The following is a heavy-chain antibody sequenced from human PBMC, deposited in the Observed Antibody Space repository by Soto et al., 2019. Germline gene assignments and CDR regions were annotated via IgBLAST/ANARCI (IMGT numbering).Heavy chain of an antibody. Sequence: GGSLRLSCAASGFTFSSYAMSWVRQAPGKGLEWVSAISGSGGSTYYADSVKGRFTISRDNSKNTLYLQMNSLRAEDTAVYYCAKTRRQYSSGWYHYGMDVWGQGTTVTVSS. D-gene: IGHD6-19*01. J-gene: IGHJ6*02. V-gene: IGHV3-23*01. CDR1: GFTFSSYA. CDR3: AKTRRQYSSGWYHYGMDV. CDR2: ISGSGGST.